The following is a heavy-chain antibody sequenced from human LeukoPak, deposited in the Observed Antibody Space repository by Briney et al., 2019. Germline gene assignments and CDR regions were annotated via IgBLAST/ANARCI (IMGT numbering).Heavy chain of an antibody. CDR2: IKSKIDGGTT. D-gene: IGHD3-22*01. CDR1: GFTFSNAW. Sequence: PGGSLRLSCAASGFTFSNAWMNWVRQAPGKGLEWVGRIKSKIDGGTTEYAAAVEGRFTMSRDDSRNTVHLQMNSLKTEDTAVYYCVRYYHPSGPYFDYWGQGTLVTVSS. CDR3: VRYYHPSGPYFDY. V-gene: IGHV3-15*01. J-gene: IGHJ4*02.